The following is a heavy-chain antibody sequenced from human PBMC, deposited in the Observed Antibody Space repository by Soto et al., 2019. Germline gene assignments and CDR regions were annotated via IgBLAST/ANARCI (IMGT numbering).Heavy chain of an antibody. CDR1: GFTFSDYW. J-gene: IGHJ6*02. V-gene: IGHV3-74*01. D-gene: IGHD3-10*01. CDR2: INGDGSST. CDR3: ARGVRGHYDKDV. Sequence: EVQLVESGGGLAQPGGSLRLSCAASGFTFSDYWIHWVRQAPGKGLMWVSRINGDGSSTNYADSVKGRFTISRDNANNTLYLQMNSLRAEDTAVYYCARGVRGHYDKDVWGQGTTVTVSS.